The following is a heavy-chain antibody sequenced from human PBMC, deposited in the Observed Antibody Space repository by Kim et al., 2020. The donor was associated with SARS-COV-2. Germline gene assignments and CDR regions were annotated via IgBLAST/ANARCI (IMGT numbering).Heavy chain of an antibody. Sequence: GGSLRLSCAASGFTFSSYWMSWVRQAPGKGLEWVANIKQDGSEKYYVDSVKGRFTISRDNAKNSLYLQMNSLRAEDTAVYYCARDLYESYWYFDLWGRGTLVTVSS. V-gene: IGHV3-7*01. D-gene: IGHD3-22*01. CDR2: IKQDGSEK. CDR3: ARDLYESYWYFDL. CDR1: GFTFSSYW. J-gene: IGHJ2*01.